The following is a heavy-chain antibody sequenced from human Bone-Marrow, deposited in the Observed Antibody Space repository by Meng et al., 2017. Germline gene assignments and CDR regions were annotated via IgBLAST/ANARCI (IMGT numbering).Heavy chain of an antibody. V-gene: IGHV3-15*01. CDR3: LDRDYNSDWFV. CDR1: GFTFSNAW. Sequence: EVQLVESGGGLVQPGGSLRLSCAASGFTFSNAWMHWVRQAPGKGLEWIGRIKSKADGETTDYAAPVKDRFIISRDDSQNMLYLQMNSLKTEDTAVYYCLDRDYNSDWFVWGQGTLVTVSS. J-gene: IGHJ4*02. D-gene: IGHD6-19*01. CDR2: IKSKADGETT.